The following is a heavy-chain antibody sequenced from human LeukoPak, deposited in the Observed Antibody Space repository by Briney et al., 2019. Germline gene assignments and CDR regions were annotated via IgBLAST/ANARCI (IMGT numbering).Heavy chain of an antibody. CDR1: GFTFSSYG. CDR3: AKRRRRTDSSGYYTYYYYYMDV. D-gene: IGHD3-22*01. V-gene: IGHV3-23*01. J-gene: IGHJ6*03. Sequence: GGSLRLSCAASGFTFSSYGMSWVRQAPGKGLEWVSAISGSGGSTYYADSVKGRFTISRDNSKNTLYLQMNSLRAEDTAVYYCAKRRRRTDSSGYYTYYYYYMDVWGKGTTVTISS. CDR2: ISGSGGST.